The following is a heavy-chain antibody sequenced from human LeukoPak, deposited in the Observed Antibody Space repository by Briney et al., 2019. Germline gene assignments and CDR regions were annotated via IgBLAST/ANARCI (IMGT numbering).Heavy chain of an antibody. CDR3: ASMTTVTIFDY. D-gene: IGHD4-17*01. V-gene: IGHV1-18*01. Sequence: ASVKVSCKASGYTFTSYGISWARQAPGQGLEWMGWISAYNGNTNYAQKLQGRVTMTRDMSTSTVYMELSRLRSDDTAVYYCASMTTVTIFDYWGQGTLVTVSS. CDR2: ISAYNGNT. J-gene: IGHJ4*02. CDR1: GYTFTSYG.